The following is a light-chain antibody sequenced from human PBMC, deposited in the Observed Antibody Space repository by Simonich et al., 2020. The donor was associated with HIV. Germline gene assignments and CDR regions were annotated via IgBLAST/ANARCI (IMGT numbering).Light chain of an antibody. CDR3: QQFNSNPRT. CDR2: DAS. V-gene: IGKV1-13*02. Sequence: IQMTQSPSSLSASVGDRVTITCRTSQSISSYLNWYQHKPGKAPKVLIYDASTLESGVPSRFSGSGSGTDFTLTISSLQPEDFATYFCQQFNSNPRTFGQGTRLEIK. CDR1: QSISSY. J-gene: IGKJ5*01.